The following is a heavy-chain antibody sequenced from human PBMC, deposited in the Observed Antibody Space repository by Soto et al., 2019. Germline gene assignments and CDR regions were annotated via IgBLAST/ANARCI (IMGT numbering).Heavy chain of an antibody. V-gene: IGHV3-15*07. Sequence: GGSLRLSCAASGFTFSNAWMNWVRQAPGKGLEWVGRIKSKTDGGTTDYAAPVKGRFTISRDDSKNTLYLQMNSLKTEDTAVYYCTTRLHEWSAGNFDYWGQGTLVTVSS. CDR2: IKSKTDGGTT. CDR1: GFTFSNAW. D-gene: IGHD3-3*01. J-gene: IGHJ4*02. CDR3: TTRLHEWSAGNFDY.